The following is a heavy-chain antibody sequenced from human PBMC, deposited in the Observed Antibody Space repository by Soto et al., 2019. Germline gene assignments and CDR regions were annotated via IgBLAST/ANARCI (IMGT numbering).Heavy chain of an antibody. CDR3: VKDRDSNSWPSRDV. J-gene: IGHJ6*02. D-gene: IGHD3-22*01. CDR1: GYTFTRNG. Sequence: ASVKVSCKTSGYTFTRNGISWVRQAPGQGLEWMGWISPKSGSKKYAQKFQGRVIMTTDTSTSTAYMELRSPRCDDTAVYYCVKDRDSNSWPSRDVWGPGTTVTVSS. V-gene: IGHV1-18*01. CDR2: ISPKSGSK.